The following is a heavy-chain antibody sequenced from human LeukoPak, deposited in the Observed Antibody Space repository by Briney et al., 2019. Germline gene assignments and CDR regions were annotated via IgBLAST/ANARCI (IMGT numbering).Heavy chain of an antibody. CDR1: GGSISSYY. V-gene: IGHV4-59*01. CDR2: IYYSGST. J-gene: IGHJ4*02. D-gene: IGHD3-22*01. CDR3: ARHYYDSSGYYYYFDY. Sequence: SETLSLTCTVSGGSISSYYWSWIRQPPGKGLEWVAYIYYSGSTNYNPSLKSRVTISVDTSKNQFSLKLSSVTAADTAVYYCARHYYDSSGYYYYFDYWGQGTLVTVSS.